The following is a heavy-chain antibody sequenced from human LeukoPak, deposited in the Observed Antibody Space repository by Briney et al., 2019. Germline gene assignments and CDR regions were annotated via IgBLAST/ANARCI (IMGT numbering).Heavy chain of an antibody. V-gene: IGHV1-46*01. Sequence: ASVKVSFKASGYTFTSYYMHWVRQAPGQRLEWMGIINPSGGSTSYAQKFERRVTMTRNTSTSTVYMELSSLRSEDTAVYYCARSNNYVRWFDPWGQGTLVTVSS. CDR1: GYTFTSYY. CDR2: INPSGGST. J-gene: IGHJ5*02. CDR3: ARSNNYVRWFDP. D-gene: IGHD3-10*02.